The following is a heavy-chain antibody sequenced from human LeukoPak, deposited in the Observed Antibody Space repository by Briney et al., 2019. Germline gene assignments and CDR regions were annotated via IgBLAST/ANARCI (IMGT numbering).Heavy chain of an antibody. Sequence: GGSLRLSCAASGFSFSVCAMHWVRQAPGKGLEWVATISYDGDNKHYTDSVEGRFTISRDNSKNTLYLQMNTLRVEDTAMYYCVRGVTIYDSSGYFDYWGQGTLVTVSS. J-gene: IGHJ4*02. CDR3: VRGVTIYDSSGYFDY. CDR1: GFSFSVCA. V-gene: IGHV3-30-3*01. CDR2: ISYDGDNK. D-gene: IGHD3-22*01.